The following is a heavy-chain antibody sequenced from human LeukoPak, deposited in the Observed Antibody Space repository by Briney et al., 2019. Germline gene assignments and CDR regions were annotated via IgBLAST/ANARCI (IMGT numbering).Heavy chain of an antibody. CDR2: IYPGDSDT. D-gene: IGHD4-17*01. CDR3: ARMTTVTTTYFDY. CDR1: GYSFTSYW. J-gene: IGHJ4*02. Sequence: GESLKISGKGSGYSFTSYWIGWVRQMPGKGLEWMGIIYPGDSDTRYSPSFQGQVTISADKSISTAYLQWSSLKASDTAMYYCARMTTVTTTYFDYWGQGTLVTVSS. V-gene: IGHV5-51*01.